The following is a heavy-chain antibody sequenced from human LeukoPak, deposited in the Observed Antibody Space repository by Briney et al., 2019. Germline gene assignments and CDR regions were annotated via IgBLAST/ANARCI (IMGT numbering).Heavy chain of an antibody. J-gene: IGHJ6*03. CDR1: GVSISTHFYY. D-gene: IGHD3-9*01. Sequence: SETLSLTCTVSGVSISTHFYYWGWIRQTPGKALEWIGNMYYRGSTYYNPSLNSRVSMSLDTSKNQFSLRLSSVTAADTAVYYCARGGSTLHSAGGHDIEFYYYYYMDVWGKGTTVTISS. V-gene: IGHV4-39*07. CDR2: MYYRGST. CDR3: ARGGSTLHSAGGHDIEFYYYYYMDV.